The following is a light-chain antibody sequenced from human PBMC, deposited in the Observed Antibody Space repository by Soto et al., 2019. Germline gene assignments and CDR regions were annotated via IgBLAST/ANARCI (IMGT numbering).Light chain of an antibody. Sequence: TQVPATLTVPPGERVTFSFRASQGVSRKLAWYQHKPGQAPRLLIYDASNRATGIPARFSGSGSGTDFTLPICSLAREDFLVYYCLPRLIWWRLAEGTKVDIK. CDR1: QGVSRK. CDR2: DAS. CDR3: LPRLIWWR. V-gene: IGKV3D-11*03. J-gene: IGKJ1*01.